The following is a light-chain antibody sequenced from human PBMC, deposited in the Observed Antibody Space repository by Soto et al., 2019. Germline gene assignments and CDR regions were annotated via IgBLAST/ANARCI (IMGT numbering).Light chain of an antibody. Sequence: DIQMTQSPSTLSASVGDRVTITCRASQSISSWLAWYQQKPGKAPKLLIYKASSLKSGVPSRFSASGSVTEFTLTITSMQTDDFANYYCQNYNSYSEALGQGTKVDSK. J-gene: IGKJ1*01. CDR1: QSISSW. CDR3: QNYNSYSEA. V-gene: IGKV1-5*03. CDR2: KAS.